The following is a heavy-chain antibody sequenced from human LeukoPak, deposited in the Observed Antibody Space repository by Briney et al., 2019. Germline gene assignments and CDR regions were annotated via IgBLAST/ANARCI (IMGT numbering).Heavy chain of an antibody. CDR2: INPYNGDT. J-gene: IGHJ3*02. CDR3: AKHFTGHPSDAFDI. V-gene: IGHV1-18*01. CDR1: GYNFSSYG. Sequence: ASVKVSCKASGYNFSSYGISWVRQAPGQGLEWIAWINPYNGDTNYVQTLQGRLTITRDTSTSTAYLDLRSLRSDDTAVYYCAKHFTGHPSDAFDIWGQGTMVTVSS. D-gene: IGHD1-1*01.